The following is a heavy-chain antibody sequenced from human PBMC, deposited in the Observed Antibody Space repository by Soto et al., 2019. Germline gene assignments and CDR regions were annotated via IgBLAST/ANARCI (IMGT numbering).Heavy chain of an antibody. CDR1: GYTFTSYG. CDR2: ISAYNGNT. V-gene: IGHV1-18*01. CDR3: XXXXXXXXXFDY. J-gene: IGHJ4*02. Sequence: QVQLVQSGAEVKKPGASVKVSCKASGYTFTSYGITWVRQAPGLGLEWMGWISAYNGNTNYAQKLQGRVTMTTYTXXXXXXXXXXXXXXXXXXXXXXXXXXXXXXXFDYWGQGTLVTVSS.